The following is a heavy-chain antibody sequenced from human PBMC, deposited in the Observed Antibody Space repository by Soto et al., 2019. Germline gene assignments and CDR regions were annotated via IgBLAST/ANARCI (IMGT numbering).Heavy chain of an antibody. Sequence: GASVKVSCKASGYTFTGYYMHWVRQAPGQGLEWMGWINPNSGGTNYAQKFQGWVTMTRDTSISTAYMELSRLRSDDTALCYCARGVGQWLLNLDVWGQGTTVTVSS. CDR2: INPNSGGT. V-gene: IGHV1-2*04. CDR1: GYTFTGYY. J-gene: IGHJ6*02. D-gene: IGHD6-19*01. CDR3: ARGVGQWLLNLDV.